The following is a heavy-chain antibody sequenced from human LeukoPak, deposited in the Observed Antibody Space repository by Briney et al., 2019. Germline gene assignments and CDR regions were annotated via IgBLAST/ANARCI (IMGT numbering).Heavy chain of an antibody. D-gene: IGHD3-3*01. CDR2: IYTSGST. J-gene: IGHJ5*02. CDR1: GGSISSYY. Sequence: SETLSLTCTVFGGSISSYYWSWIRQPAGKGLEWIGRIYTSGSTNYNPSLKSRVTMSVDTSKDQFSLKLSSVTAADTAVYYCARMREDYDFWSGYNWFDPWGQGTLVTVSS. V-gene: IGHV4-4*07. CDR3: ARMREDYDFWSGYNWFDP.